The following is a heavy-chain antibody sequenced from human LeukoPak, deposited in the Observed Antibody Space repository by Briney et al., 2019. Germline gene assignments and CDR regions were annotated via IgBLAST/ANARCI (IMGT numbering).Heavy chain of an antibody. D-gene: IGHD3-22*01. CDR1: GGSISSSSYY. V-gene: IGHV4-39*01. CDR2: IYYSGST. J-gene: IGHJ5*02. CDR3: ARLSVTMIVVVFDP. Sequence: SETLSLTCTVSGGSISSSSYYWGWIRQPPGKGLERIGSIYYSGSTYYNPSLKSRVTISVDTSKNQFSLKLSSVTAADTAVYYCARLSVTMIVVVFDPWGQGTLVTVSS.